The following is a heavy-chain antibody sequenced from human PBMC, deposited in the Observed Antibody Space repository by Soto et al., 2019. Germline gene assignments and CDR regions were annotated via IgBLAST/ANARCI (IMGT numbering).Heavy chain of an antibody. CDR1: GDSITTGSYS. Sequence: QLQLQESGSGLVKPSQTLSLTCTVSGDSITTGSYSWSWIRQAPGKVRERIGNIHVSGYTSFNTSLKGRVSISVAPPKNHSSLSVMSVTAADTAVYYCARGGALRPNARVALDPWGQGRLVTVSS. CDR2: IHVSGYT. D-gene: IGHD2-2*01. V-gene: IGHV4-30-2*01. CDR3: ARGGALRPNARVALDP. J-gene: IGHJ5*02.